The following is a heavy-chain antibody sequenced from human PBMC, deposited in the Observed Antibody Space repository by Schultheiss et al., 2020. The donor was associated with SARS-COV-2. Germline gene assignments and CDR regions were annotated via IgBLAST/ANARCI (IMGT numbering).Heavy chain of an antibody. CDR3: AREGNMYGPDFES. CDR1: GGSFSGYS. V-gene: IGHV4-34*01. CDR2: INHSGST. Sequence: SETLSLTCAVYGGSFSGYSWSWIRQPPGKGLEWIGEINHSGSTNYNPSLKSRVTISVDTSKNQFILNLNSVTAADTAVYYCAREGNMYGPDFESWGQGFLVTVSS. J-gene: IGHJ4*02. D-gene: IGHD1/OR15-1a*01.